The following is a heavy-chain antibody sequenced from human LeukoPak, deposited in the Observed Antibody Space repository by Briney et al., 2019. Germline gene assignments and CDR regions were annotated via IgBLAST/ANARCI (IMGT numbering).Heavy chain of an antibody. D-gene: IGHD3-22*01. V-gene: IGHV3-33*01. Sequence: GGSLRLSCAASGFTFSSYGMHCVRQAPGKGLEWVAVIWYDGSNKYYADSVKGRFTISRDNSKNTLYLQMNSLRAEDTAVYYCARDGRYYYDSSGYPPDYWGQGTLVTVSS. J-gene: IGHJ4*02. CDR3: ARDGRYYYDSSGYPPDY. CDR1: GFTFSSYG. CDR2: IWYDGSNK.